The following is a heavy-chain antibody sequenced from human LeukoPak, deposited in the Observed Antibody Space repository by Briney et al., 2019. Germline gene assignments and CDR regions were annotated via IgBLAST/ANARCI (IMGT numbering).Heavy chain of an antibody. V-gene: IGHV4-59*12. CDR1: GDSISPYY. J-gene: IGHJ5*02. CDR2: ISYGGTT. CDR3: ARDAVDSGWFDP. Sequence: LETLSLTCTVSGDSISPYYWSWIRQPPGKGLEWIGYISYGGTTNYNPSLKSRLTILLDTSKNQFSLKLSSVTAADTAVYYCARDAVDSGWFDPWGQGTLVTVSS. D-gene: IGHD3-10*01.